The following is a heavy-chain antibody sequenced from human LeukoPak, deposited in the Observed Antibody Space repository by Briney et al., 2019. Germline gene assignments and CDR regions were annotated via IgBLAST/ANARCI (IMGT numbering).Heavy chain of an antibody. CDR2: INAGNGNT. V-gene: IGHV1-3*01. CDR1: GYTFTSYA. J-gene: IGHJ4*02. CDR3: ARVGYGSGSIDDY. Sequence: GASVKVSCKASGYTFTSYAMHWVRQAPGQRLEWMGWINAGNGNTKYSQKFQGRVTITRDTSASTAYMELSSLRSGDTAVYYCARVGYGSGSIDDYWGQGTLVTVSS. D-gene: IGHD3-10*01.